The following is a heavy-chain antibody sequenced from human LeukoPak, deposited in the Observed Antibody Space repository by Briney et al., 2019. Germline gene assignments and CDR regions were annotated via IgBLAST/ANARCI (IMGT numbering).Heavy chain of an antibody. CDR1: GFTPSSYW. J-gene: IGHJ5*02. Sequence: GGSLRHSRVASGFTPSSYWMSWVRPAPGKGLEWVSSISSSSSYIYYADTVKGRFTIYRDNAKNSLFLQMNSLRAEDTAVYYCARGLGWLHSWGQGTLVTVSS. V-gene: IGHV3-21*01. CDR3: ARGLGWLHS. CDR2: ISSSSSYI. D-gene: IGHD3/OR15-3a*01.